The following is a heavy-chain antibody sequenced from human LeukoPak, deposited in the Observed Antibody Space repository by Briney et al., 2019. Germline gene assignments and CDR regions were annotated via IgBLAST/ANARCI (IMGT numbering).Heavy chain of an antibody. V-gene: IGHV3-33*06. CDR2: IWYDGSNT. J-gene: IGHJ3*02. Sequence: GGSLRLSCAASGFTFSSYGMHWVRQAPGKGLEWVAIIWYDGSNTYYADSVKGRFTISRDNSKNTLYVQMNSLRAEDTAVYYCAKDALPEPYYDSSGYYSDALDIWGQGTMVTVSS. D-gene: IGHD3-22*01. CDR1: GFTFSSYG. CDR3: AKDALPEPYYDSSGYYSDALDI.